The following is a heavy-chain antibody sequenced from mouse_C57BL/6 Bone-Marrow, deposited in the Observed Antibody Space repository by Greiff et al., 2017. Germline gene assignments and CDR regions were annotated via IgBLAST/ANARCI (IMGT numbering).Heavy chain of an antibody. CDR3: GSLGTGDSFDY. Sequence: VQLQQPGAELVKPGASVTMSCKASGYTFTSYWFTWVKRRLGQGLEWIGDIYPGSGSTNYNEKFKSKATLTVDTSSSTAYMQLSSVTSEDSAVYCCGSLGTGDSFDYWGQGTTLTVSS. CDR1: GYTFTSYW. CDR2: IYPGSGST. D-gene: IGHD3-3*01. J-gene: IGHJ2*01. V-gene: IGHV1-55*01.